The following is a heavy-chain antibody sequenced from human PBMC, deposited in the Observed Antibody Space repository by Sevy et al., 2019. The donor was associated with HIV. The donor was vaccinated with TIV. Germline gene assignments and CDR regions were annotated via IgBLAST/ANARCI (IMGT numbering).Heavy chain of an antibody. J-gene: IGHJ4*02. V-gene: IGHV3-30*18. Sequence: GGSLRLSCAASGFTFSSYGMHWVRQAPGKGLEWVAVISYDGSNKYYADSVKGRFTISRDNSKNTLYLQMNSLRAEDTAVYYCAKVVNSGSYWSEPPFDYWGQGTLVTVSS. CDR3: AKVVNSGSYWSEPPFDY. CDR2: ISYDGSNK. D-gene: IGHD1-26*01. CDR1: GFTFSSYG.